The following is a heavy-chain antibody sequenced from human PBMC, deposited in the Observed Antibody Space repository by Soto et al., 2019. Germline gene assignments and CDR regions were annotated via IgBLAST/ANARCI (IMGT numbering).Heavy chain of an antibody. J-gene: IGHJ4*02. CDR2: ISSHGSNK. CDR1: GFSFDTYG. V-gene: IGHV3-30*03. D-gene: IGHD5-18*01. CDR3: AMDPGWRLSVGWAFDY. Sequence: QVQLVESGGGVVQPGKSLRLSCAASGFSFDTYGMHWVRQAPGKGLEWVAVISSHGSNKYYADSVKGRFTSSRDDSKNAVFLQMKSLRSEATALYYCAMDPGWRLSVGWAFDYWGQGNRVSVPS.